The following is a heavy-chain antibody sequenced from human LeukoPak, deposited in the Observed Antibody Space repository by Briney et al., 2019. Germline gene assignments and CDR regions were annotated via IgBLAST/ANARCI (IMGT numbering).Heavy chain of an antibody. CDR2: IYYSGST. V-gene: IGHV4-39*07. J-gene: IGHJ3*02. Sequence: SETLSLTCTVSGGSISSSSYYWGWIRQPPGKGLEWIGSIYYSGSTYYNPSLKSRVTISVDTSKNQFSLKLSSVTAADTAVYYCARDLDYGDYAYAFDIWGQGTMVTVSS. CDR1: GGSISSSSYY. CDR3: ARDLDYGDYAYAFDI. D-gene: IGHD4-17*01.